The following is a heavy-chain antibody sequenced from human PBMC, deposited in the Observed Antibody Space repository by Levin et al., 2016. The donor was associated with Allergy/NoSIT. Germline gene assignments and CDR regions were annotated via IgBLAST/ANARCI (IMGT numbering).Heavy chain of an antibody. CDR2: IKQDGSEK. D-gene: IGHD2-8*01. J-gene: IGHJ4*02. V-gene: IGHV3-7*03. CDR3: ARETRDIVLMVYIENINFDY. CDR1: GFTFSSYW. Sequence: GGSLRLSCAASGFTFSSYWMSWVRQAPGKGLEWVANIKQDGSEKYYVDSVKGRFTISRDNAKNSLYLQMNSLRAEDTAVYYCARETRDIVLMVYIENINFDYWGQGTLVTVSS.